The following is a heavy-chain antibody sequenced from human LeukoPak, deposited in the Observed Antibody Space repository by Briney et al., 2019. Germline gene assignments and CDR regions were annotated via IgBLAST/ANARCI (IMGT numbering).Heavy chain of an antibody. V-gene: IGHV3-30*18. J-gene: IGHJ5*02. CDR3: AKDPNDYGPVGWFDP. CDR1: GFTFSSYG. Sequence: GRSLRLSCAASGFTFSSYGMHWVRQAPGKGLEWVAVISYDGSNKYYADSVKGRFTISRDNSKNTLYLQMNSLGAEDTAVYYCAKDPNDYGPVGWFDPWGQGTLVTVSS. CDR2: ISYDGSNK. D-gene: IGHD4-17*01.